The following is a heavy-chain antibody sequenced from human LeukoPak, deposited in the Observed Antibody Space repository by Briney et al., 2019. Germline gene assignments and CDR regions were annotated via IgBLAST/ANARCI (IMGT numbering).Heavy chain of an antibody. J-gene: IGHJ4*02. Sequence: GGSLRLSCTASGFTFGDYAMSWFRQAPGKGLEWVGFIRSKAYGGTTEYAASVKGRFTISRDDSKSIAYLQMNSLKTEDTAVYYCTREGGSYSLGLDYWGQGTLVTVSS. D-gene: IGHD3-10*01. CDR3: TREGGSYSLGLDY. V-gene: IGHV3-49*03. CDR1: GFTFGDYA. CDR2: IRSKAYGGTT.